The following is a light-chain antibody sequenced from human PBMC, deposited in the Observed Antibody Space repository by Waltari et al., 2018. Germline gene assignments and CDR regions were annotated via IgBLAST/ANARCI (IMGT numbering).Light chain of an antibody. CDR3: SSYTSTTTPVV. CDR2: DVN. Sequence: PGQSITISCTGTSSDIGRYNYVSWYQQHPGKALKLIIYDVNNRPSGISDRFSGSKSANTASLTISGLQVEDEADYVCSSYTSTTTPVVFGSGTKVTVL. V-gene: IGLV2-14*03. CDR1: SSDIGRYNY. J-gene: IGLJ1*01.